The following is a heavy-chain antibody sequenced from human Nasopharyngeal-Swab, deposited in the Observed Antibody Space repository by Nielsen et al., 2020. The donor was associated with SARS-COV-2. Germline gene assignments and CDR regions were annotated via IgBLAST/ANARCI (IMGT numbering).Heavy chain of an antibody. CDR2: IYTSGST. J-gene: IGHJ6*02. CDR1: GGSISSGSYY. V-gene: IGHV4-61*02. D-gene: IGHD6-19*01. Sequence: SETLSLTCTVSGGSISSGSYYWSWIRQPAGKGLEWIGRIYTSGSTNYNPSLKSRVTISVDTSKNQFSLKLSSVTAADTAVYYCARGGFGVAGIVYYGMDVWGQGTTVTVSS. CDR3: ARGGFGVAGIVYYGMDV.